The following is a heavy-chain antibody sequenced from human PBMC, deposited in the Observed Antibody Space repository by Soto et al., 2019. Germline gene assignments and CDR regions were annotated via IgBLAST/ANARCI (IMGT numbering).Heavy chain of an antibody. CDR1: GFSLSTSGVG. Sequence: SRPTLVNPTQTLTLTCTFSGFSLSTSGVGVGWIRQPPGKALEWLALIYWDDDKRYSPSLKSRITITKDTSKNQVVLTMTNMDPVDTATYYCAHVQATIFGVVIFDYWGQGTLVTVSS. CDR2: IYWDDDK. J-gene: IGHJ4*02. D-gene: IGHD3-3*01. CDR3: AHVQATIFGVVIFDY. V-gene: IGHV2-5*02.